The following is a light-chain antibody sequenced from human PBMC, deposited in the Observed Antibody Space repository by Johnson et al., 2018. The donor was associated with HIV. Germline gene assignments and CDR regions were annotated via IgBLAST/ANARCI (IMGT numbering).Light chain of an antibody. Sequence: QSVLTQPPSVSAAPGQKVTISCSGSSSNIGSNYVSWYQQFPGAAPKLLIYENNKRPSGIPDRFYGSKSGTSATLGITGLQTGNEADYYCGTWDTGLTAGCVFGTGNKVTVL. V-gene: IGLV1-51*02. CDR2: ENN. CDR1: SSNIGSNY. CDR3: GTWDTGLTAGCV. J-gene: IGLJ1*01.